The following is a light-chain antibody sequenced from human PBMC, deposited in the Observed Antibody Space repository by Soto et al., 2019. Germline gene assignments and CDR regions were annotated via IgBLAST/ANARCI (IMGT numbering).Light chain of an antibody. CDR3: QQYHWAPDT. Sequence: EMVLTQSPATLSLFPGERATLSFRASQSVSSNLAWYQQKHGQAPRLLIYGASTRATGIPARFSGSGYGTDFTLTVSRLETEDFAMYYCQQYHWAPDTFGQGTRLEIK. J-gene: IGKJ5*01. CDR2: GAS. CDR1: QSVSSN. V-gene: IGKV3-15*01.